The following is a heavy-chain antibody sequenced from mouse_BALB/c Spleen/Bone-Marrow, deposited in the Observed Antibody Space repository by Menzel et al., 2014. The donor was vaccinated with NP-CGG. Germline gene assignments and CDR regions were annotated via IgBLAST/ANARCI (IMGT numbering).Heavy chain of an antibody. J-gene: IGHJ1*01. CDR2: ISSRGRYT. V-gene: IGHV5-9-3*01. CDR3: SRLRMITTYFDV. Sequence: DVHLVESGGGLAKPGGSLQLSCAASGFTFSTYAMSWVRQTPEKRLEWVATISSRGRYTYYPDSVKGRFTISRDNAKNTISLHMSSLRSEDAAMFYCSRLRMITTYFDVWGAGTTVTVSS. CDR1: GFTFSTYA. D-gene: IGHD2-4*01.